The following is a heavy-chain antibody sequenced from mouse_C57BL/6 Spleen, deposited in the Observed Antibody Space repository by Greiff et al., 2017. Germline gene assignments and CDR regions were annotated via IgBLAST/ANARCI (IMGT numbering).Heavy chain of an antibody. CDR1: GFNIKDYY. Sequence: VQLQQSGAELVKPGASVKLSCTASGFNIKDYYMHWVKQRTEQGLEWIGRIDPEDGETKSAPKFQGKATITADTSSNTAYLQLSSLTSEDTAVYYCARRGPYGSSPAWFAYWGQGTLVTVSA. CDR2: IDPEDGET. CDR3: ARRGPYGSSPAWFAY. D-gene: IGHD1-1*01. V-gene: IGHV14-2*01. J-gene: IGHJ3*01.